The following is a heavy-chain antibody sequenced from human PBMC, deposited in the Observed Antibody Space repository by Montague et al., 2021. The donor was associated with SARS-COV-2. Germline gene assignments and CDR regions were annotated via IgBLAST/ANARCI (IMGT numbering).Heavy chain of an antibody. D-gene: IGHD1-26*01. Sequence: TLSLTCCSVSGGSISSANYYWSWIRQHPGKGLEFIGYIYYSGSSFYNPSLKSRLTISVDTSKNRFSLRLSSVTAADTAIYFCASQSGSYYNYFDLWGQGTLVTVSS. CDR3: ASQSGSYYNYFDL. CDR2: IYYSGSS. CDR1: GGSISSANYY. V-gene: IGHV4-31*03. J-gene: IGHJ4*02.